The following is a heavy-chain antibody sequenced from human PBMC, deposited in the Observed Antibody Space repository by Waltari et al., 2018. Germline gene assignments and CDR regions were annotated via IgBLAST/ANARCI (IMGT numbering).Heavy chain of an antibody. CDR1: GYTFTRYA. D-gene: IGHD5-12*01. CDR3: AREVRDGYNGGAFDY. Sequence: QVQLVQSGSALKKPGPSVKVSCTASGYTFTRYAINCVRQDPGQGLEWMGWINTNTGNPTYSQGFTGRFVFSLDTSVSTAYLQISSLKAEDTAVYYCAREVRDGYNGGAFDYWGQGTLVTVSS. V-gene: IGHV7-4-1*02. CDR2: INTNTGNP. J-gene: IGHJ4*02.